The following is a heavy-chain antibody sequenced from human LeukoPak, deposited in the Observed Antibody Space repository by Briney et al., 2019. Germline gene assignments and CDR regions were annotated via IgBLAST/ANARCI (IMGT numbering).Heavy chain of an antibody. CDR2: INPNSGGT. CDR3: ARDLGYYDSSGLDY. V-gene: IGHV1-2*02. J-gene: IGHJ4*02. Sequence: GASVKVSCKASGYTFTGYYMHWARRAPGQGLEWMGWINPNSGGTNYAQKFQGRVTMTRDTSISTAYMELSRLRSDDTAVYYCARDLGYYDSSGLDYWGQGTLVTVSS. D-gene: IGHD3-22*01. CDR1: GYTFTGYY.